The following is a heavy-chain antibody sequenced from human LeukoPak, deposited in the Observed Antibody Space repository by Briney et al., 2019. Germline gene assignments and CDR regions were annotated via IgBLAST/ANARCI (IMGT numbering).Heavy chain of an antibody. V-gene: IGHV3-9*01. CDR1: GFTFDEYA. Sequence: AGGSLRLSCAGSGFTFDEYAMHWVRRAPGKGLEWVSGISWNSGSVVYADSVKGRFTTSRDNAKNSLYLQMSSLRSEDTALYHCAKDMGHIAAAPGDYWGQGTLVTVSS. J-gene: IGHJ4*02. D-gene: IGHD6-13*01. CDR2: ISWNSGSV. CDR3: AKDMGHIAAAPGDY.